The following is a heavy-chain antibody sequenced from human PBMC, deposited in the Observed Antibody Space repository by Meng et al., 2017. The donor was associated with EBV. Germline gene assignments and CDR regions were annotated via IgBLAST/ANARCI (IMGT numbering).Heavy chain of an antibody. CDR1: GGTFGSDA. D-gene: IGHD3-10*01. Sequence: VRLVRWGAEVRTPGSSVKVSCKTSGGTFGSDAISWVRQAPGQGLEWMGGLIPMSDAPHYAQKFQGRVTITADESTSTHYMDLSGLRSEDTAVYYCASESGRGFTPDYWGQGALVTVSS. V-gene: IGHV1-69*01. CDR2: LIPMSDAP. J-gene: IGHJ4*02. CDR3: ASESGRGFTPDY.